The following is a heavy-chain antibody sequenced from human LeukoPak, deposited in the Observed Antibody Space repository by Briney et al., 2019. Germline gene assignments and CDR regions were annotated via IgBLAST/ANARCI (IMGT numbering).Heavy chain of an antibody. J-gene: IGHJ4*02. CDR3: ARGKWLVDY. CDR2: INPNSGGT. D-gene: IGHD6-19*01. Sequence: ASVKVSCKASGGTFSSYAISWVRRAPGQRLEWMGWINPNSGGTNYAQKFQGRVTMTRDTSISTAYMELSRLRSDDTAVYYCARGKWLVDYWGQGTLVTVSS. CDR1: GGTFSSYA. V-gene: IGHV1-2*02.